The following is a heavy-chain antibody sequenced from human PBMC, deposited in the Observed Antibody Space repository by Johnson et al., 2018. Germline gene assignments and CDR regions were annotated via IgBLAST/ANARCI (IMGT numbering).Heavy chain of an antibody. V-gene: IGHV3-30-3*01. D-gene: IGHD5-24*01. CDR3: AREDGDEAFDI. CDR1: GFTFSNYA. CDR2: ISYDGGNK. Sequence: QVQLVESGGGVVQPGRSLRLSCAASGFTFSNYAMNWVRQAPGKGLEWVAVISYDGGNKYYADSVKGRFTLSRDNSKNTLYLQMSSLTTEDTAVYSCAREDGDEAFDIWGQGTMVTVSS. J-gene: IGHJ3*02.